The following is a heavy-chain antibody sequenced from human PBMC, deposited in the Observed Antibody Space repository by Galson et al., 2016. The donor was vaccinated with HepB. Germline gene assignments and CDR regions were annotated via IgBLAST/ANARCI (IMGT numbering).Heavy chain of an antibody. CDR3: AKGSGSYDY. CDR1: GFTFSDYY. D-gene: IGHD3-10*01. CDR2: IGTSSDAF. J-gene: IGHJ4*02. V-gene: IGHV3-11*01. Sequence: SLRLSCAASGFTFSDYYMSWIRQAPGKGLEWVAYIGTSSDAFYYADSLKGRFTISRDNAKNSLYLQMNSLRVEDTAVYYCAKGSGSYDYWGQGTLVTVSS.